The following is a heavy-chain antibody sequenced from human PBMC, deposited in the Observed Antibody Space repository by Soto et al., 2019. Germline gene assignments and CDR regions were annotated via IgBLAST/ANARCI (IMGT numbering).Heavy chain of an antibody. Sequence: GGSLRLSCAASGFSFSRCAMSWVRQAPGKGLEWGSVISGSGRSTDYADSLKGRFTISRDNSKNTVYVQMNSLRAEDTAVYYCAKDQSVLQFDSSGYYSFFYGMDVWGQGTTVTVSS. V-gene: IGHV3-23*01. J-gene: IGHJ6*02. CDR1: GFSFSRCA. CDR3: AKDQSVLQFDSSGYYSFFYGMDV. CDR2: ISGSGRST. D-gene: IGHD3-22*01.